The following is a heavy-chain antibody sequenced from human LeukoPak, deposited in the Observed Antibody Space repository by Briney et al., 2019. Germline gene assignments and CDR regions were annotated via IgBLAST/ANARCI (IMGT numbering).Heavy chain of an antibody. CDR1: GYTFTSYG. D-gene: IGHD5-18*01. CDR3: ARVDSLTGYSYGPPDY. V-gene: IGHV1-18*01. Sequence: ASVKVSCKASGYTFTSYGISWVRQAPGQGLEWRGWISAYNGNTNYAQKLQGRVTMTTDTSTSTAYMELRSLRSDDTAVYYCARVDSLTGYSYGPPDYWGQGTLVTVSS. CDR2: ISAYNGNT. J-gene: IGHJ4*02.